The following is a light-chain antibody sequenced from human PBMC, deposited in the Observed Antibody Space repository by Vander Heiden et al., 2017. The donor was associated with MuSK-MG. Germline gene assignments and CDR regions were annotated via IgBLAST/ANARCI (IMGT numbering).Light chain of an antibody. J-gene: IGLJ2*01. Sequence: SYDLTQPPSVSGSPGQTATITCSGDKLGDRYASWYHQKPGQSPVLIIYQDTKRPSGIPERFSGSNSGNTATLTISGAQALDEADYYCQAWDNSAVVFGGGTKLTVL. CDR3: QAWDNSAVV. V-gene: IGLV3-1*01. CDR2: QDT. CDR1: KLGDRY.